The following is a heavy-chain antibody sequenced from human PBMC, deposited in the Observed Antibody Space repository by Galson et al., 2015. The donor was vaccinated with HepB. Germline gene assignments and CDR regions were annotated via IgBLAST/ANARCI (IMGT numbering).Heavy chain of an antibody. J-gene: IGHJ6*02. CDR2: IRSKANSYAT. V-gene: IGHV3-73*01. Sequence: SLRLSCAASGFTFSGSAMHWVRQASGKGLEWVGRIRSKANSYATAYAASVKGRFTISRDDSKNTAYLQMNSLKTEDTAVYYCTRRYDSSGSTPTDYYYYGMDVWGQGTTVTVSS. CDR1: GFTFSGSA. D-gene: IGHD3-22*01. CDR3: TRRYDSSGSTPTDYYYYGMDV.